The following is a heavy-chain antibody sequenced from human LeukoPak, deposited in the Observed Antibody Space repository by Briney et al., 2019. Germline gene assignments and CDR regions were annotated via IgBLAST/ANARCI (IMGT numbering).Heavy chain of an antibody. CDR2: ISYDGSNK. CDR1: EFTFSSYG. Sequence: PGGSLRLSCAASEFTFSSYGMHWVRQAPGKGLEWVAVISYDGSNKYYADSVKGRFTISRDNSKNTLYLQMNSLRAEDTAVYYCAKDQGAAAGTQDDYYYYGMDVWGQGTTVTVSS. CDR3: AKDQGAAAGTQDDYYYYGMDV. J-gene: IGHJ6*02. V-gene: IGHV3-30*18. D-gene: IGHD6-13*01.